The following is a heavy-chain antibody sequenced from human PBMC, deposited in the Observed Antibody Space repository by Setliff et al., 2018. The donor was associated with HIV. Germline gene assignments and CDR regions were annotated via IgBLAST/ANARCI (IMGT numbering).Heavy chain of an antibody. CDR1: GYTFTDYF. J-gene: IGHJ4*02. Sequence: GASVKVSCKSSGYTFTDYFMHWVRQAPGQGLEWMGWISPDNANTRISQRFRGSVTMTRDRSINTAYMEFSALTSDDTAVYYCARQLSNSFDYWGQGTLVTVS. V-gene: IGHV1-2*02. CDR3: ARQLSNSFDY. CDR2: ISPDNANT. D-gene: IGHD6-6*01.